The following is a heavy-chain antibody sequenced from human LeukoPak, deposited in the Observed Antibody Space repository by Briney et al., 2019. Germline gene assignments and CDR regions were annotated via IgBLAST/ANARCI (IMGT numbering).Heavy chain of an antibody. J-gene: IGHJ6*02. CDR1: GFTVSNKY. Sequence: GGSLRLSCVASGFTVSNKYMSWVRQAPGKGLEWVSVLYNAGSTYYADSVKGRFTISRDNSKNTLYLQMNSLRAEDTAVYFCATHPPPNYYYGMEVWGQGTTVTVS. CDR3: ATHPPPNYYYGMEV. V-gene: IGHV3-53*01. CDR2: LYNAGST.